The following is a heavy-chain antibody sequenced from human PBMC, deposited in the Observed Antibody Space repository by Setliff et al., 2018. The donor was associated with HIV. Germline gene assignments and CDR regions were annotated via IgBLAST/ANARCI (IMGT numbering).Heavy chain of an antibody. CDR1: GGSFSGYY. J-gene: IGHJ2*01. Sequence: SETLSLTCTVYGGSFSGYYWNWVRQPPGKGLEWIGEINHNENSNCSPSLKSRVTISVDTSKNQFPLKLSSVTAADTAVYYCARAFANSGAYRGYWYFDLWGRGTLVTVSS. CDR2: INHNENS. D-gene: IGHD1-26*01. CDR3: ARAFANSGAYRGYWYFDL. V-gene: IGHV4-34*01.